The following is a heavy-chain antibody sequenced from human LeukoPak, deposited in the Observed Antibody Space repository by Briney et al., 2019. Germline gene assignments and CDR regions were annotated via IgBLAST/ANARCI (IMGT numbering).Heavy chain of an antibody. V-gene: IGHV3-23*01. CDR2: ISGSGGST. J-gene: IGHJ4*02. CDR1: GFTFSSYA. D-gene: IGHD3-22*01. Sequence: GGSLRLSCAASGFTFSSYAMSWVSQAPGKGLEWVSAISGSGGSTYYADSVKGRFTISRDNSKNTLYLQMNSLRAEATAVYYCAKVYYYDSSGYPPPGNYWGQGTLVTVSS. CDR3: AKVYYYDSSGYPPPGNY.